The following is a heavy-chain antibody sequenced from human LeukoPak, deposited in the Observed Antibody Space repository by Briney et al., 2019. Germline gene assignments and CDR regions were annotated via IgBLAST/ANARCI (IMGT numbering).Heavy chain of an antibody. V-gene: IGHV3-49*04. J-gene: IGHJ4*02. Sequence: GGSLRLSCTASGFTFGDYAMSWVRQAPGKGLEWVGFIRSKAYGGTTEYAASVKGRFTISRDDSKSIAYLQMNSLKTEDTAVYYCTRDRVGYYEGFDYWDQGTLVTVSS. CDR1: GFTFGDYA. CDR3: TRDRVGYYEGFDY. D-gene: IGHD3-22*01. CDR2: IRSKAYGGTT.